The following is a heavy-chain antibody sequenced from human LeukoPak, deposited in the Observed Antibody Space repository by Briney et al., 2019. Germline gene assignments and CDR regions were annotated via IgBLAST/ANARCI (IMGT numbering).Heavy chain of an antibody. CDR3: AREYSGYEIFDY. CDR1: GYTFTSYA. Sequence: GASVKVSCKASGYTFTSYAMHWVRQAPGQRLEWMGWINAGNGNTKYSQKFQGRVTITRDTSASTAYMELSSLRCEDTAVYYCAREYSGYEIFDYWGQGTLVTVSS. J-gene: IGHJ4*02. D-gene: IGHD5-12*01. V-gene: IGHV1-3*01. CDR2: INAGNGNT.